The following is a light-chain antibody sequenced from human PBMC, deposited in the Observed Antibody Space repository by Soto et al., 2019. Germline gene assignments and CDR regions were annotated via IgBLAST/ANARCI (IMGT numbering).Light chain of an antibody. CDR3: QQLDHYPYT. CDR1: QGIGTH. Sequence: DVQLTQSPCSLSASVGDRDTITCRASQGIGTHLAWYQQKPGKAPKVLIYDAFILESGVPSRFSGRGSGTEFTLTISSLQPEDFATYSCQQLDHYPYTFGQGTKLDIK. J-gene: IGKJ2*01. V-gene: IGKV1-9*01. CDR2: DAF.